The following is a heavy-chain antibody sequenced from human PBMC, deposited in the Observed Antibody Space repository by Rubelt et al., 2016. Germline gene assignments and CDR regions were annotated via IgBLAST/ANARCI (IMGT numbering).Heavy chain of an antibody. D-gene: IGHD1-14*01. V-gene: IGHV3-7*01. Sequence: EVQLVESGGGLVQPGGSLRLSCAASGFTFSGHWMSWVRQVPGKGLEWVANIKLDGSETHYVDSVTGRFPISRDNARNSLYLQMNGRGAEDSTVYYCARNRNTNSGWDDPWGQGTLVTVSS. J-gene: IGHJ5*02. CDR3: ARNRNTNSGWDDP. CDR1: GFTFSGHW. CDR2: IKLDGSET.